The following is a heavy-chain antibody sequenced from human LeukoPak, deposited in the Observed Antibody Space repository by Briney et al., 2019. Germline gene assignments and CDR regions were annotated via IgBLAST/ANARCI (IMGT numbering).Heavy chain of an antibody. Sequence: PSETLSLTCTVSGGSISSYYWSWIRQPPGKGPEWIGYIYYSGSTNYNPSLKSRVTISVDTSKTQFSLKLSSVTAADTAVYYCARVILVNPPHYYYYGMDVWGQGTTVTVSS. D-gene: IGHD2-21*01. CDR3: ARVILVNPPHYYYYGMDV. CDR2: IYYSGST. CDR1: GGSISSYY. V-gene: IGHV4-59*01. J-gene: IGHJ6*02.